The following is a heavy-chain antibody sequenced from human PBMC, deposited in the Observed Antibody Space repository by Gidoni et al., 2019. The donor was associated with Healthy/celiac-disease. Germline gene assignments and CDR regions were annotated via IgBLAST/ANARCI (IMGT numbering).Heavy chain of an antibody. J-gene: IGHJ3*02. CDR2: ISGSGGST. D-gene: IGHD6-19*01. CDR1: GFPFSSYA. Sequence: EVQLLECGGGLVQPGGSLRLPCAASGFPFSSYAMSWVRQAPGKGLEWVSSISGSGGSTYYADSVKGRFTISRDNSKNTLYLQMNSLRAEDTAVYYCAKPNGVAGYDAFDIWGQGTMVTVSS. V-gene: IGHV3-23*01. CDR3: AKPNGVAGYDAFDI.